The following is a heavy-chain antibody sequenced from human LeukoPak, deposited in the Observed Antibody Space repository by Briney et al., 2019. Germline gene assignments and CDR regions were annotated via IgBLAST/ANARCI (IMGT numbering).Heavy chain of an antibody. Sequence: SQTLSLTCTVSGGSISSGGYYWSWIRQPPGKGLEWIGYIYHSGNTYYNPSLKSRVTISVDRSKNQFSLKLSSVTAADTAVYYCARASSYSYGLIWFDPWGQGTLVTVSS. D-gene: IGHD5-18*01. V-gene: IGHV4-30-2*01. J-gene: IGHJ5*02. CDR3: ARASSYSYGLIWFDP. CDR1: GGSISSGGYY. CDR2: IYHSGNT.